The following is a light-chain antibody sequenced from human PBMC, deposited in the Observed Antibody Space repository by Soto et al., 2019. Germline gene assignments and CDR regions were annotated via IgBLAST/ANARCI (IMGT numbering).Light chain of an antibody. Sequence: DFEMTQSPSSLSASVGDRLTITCRASQSIGNFLNWYQQKPGTAPNLLISTASSLQSGVPSRFSGTGSGTEFTLTISSLQPEDFATYFCQQSYATPRTFGQGTKVDIK. CDR1: QSIGNF. V-gene: IGKV1-39*01. J-gene: IGKJ1*01. CDR2: TAS. CDR3: QQSYATPRT.